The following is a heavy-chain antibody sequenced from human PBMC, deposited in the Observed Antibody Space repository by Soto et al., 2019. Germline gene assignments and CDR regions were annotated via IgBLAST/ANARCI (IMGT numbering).Heavy chain of an antibody. CDR2: IYYTGGSP. J-gene: IGHJ5*02. V-gene: IGHV4-59*08. D-gene: IGHD2-15*01. Sequence: SETLSLTCTVSGGSIRTYYWIWIRQPPGKGLEWIGYIYYTGGSPNYNPSLQSRVAISVDRSKHQFSLKLTSVTAADTAVYYCERLGGLYHAHASWSQRSLVTVSA. CDR3: ERLGGLYHAHAS. CDR1: GGSIRTYY.